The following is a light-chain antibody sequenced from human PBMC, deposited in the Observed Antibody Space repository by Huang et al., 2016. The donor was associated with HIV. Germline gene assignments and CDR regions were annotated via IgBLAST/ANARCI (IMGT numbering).Light chain of an antibody. Sequence: EIIMTQSPATLSLSPGEGASLSCRANQSVATNLAWYLHRPGQSPRILIFGASTRASGLPGRFSGSGSGTQFTLTVSGLQSEDFAGYYCQQYHNWPYTCGQGTKLEI. V-gene: IGKV3D-15*01. CDR3: QQYHNWPYT. J-gene: IGKJ2*01. CDR2: GAS. CDR1: QSVATN.